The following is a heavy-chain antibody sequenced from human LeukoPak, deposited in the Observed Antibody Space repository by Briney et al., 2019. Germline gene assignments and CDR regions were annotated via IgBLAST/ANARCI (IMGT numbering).Heavy chain of an antibody. Sequence: SETLSLTCTVSGDSIRSYYWSWIRQPPGKGLGWSGYIYYSGSTNYNPSLKSRVTISVDTSKNQFSLKLSSVTAADTAVYYCARGIYCSSTTCYYYFDYWGQGTLVTVSS. V-gene: IGHV4-59*01. CDR1: GDSIRSYY. D-gene: IGHD2-2*01. CDR2: IYYSGST. J-gene: IGHJ4*02. CDR3: ARGIYCSSTTCYYYFDY.